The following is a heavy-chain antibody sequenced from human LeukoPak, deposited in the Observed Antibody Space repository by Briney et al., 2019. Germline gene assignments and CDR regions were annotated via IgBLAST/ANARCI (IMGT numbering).Heavy chain of an antibody. V-gene: IGHV4-34*01. Sequence: PSETLSLTCAVYGGSFSGYYWSWIRQPPGKGLEWIGEINHSGSTNYNPSLKNRVTISVDTSKNQFSLKLSSVTAADTAVYYCARAPLPAGGCDIRAFDYWGQGTLVTVSS. CDR1: GGSFSGYY. J-gene: IGHJ4*02. D-gene: IGHD5-12*01. CDR3: ARAPLPAGGCDIRAFDY. CDR2: INHSGST.